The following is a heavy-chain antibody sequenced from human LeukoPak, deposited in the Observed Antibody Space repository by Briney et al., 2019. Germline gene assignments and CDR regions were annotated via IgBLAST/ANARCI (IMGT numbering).Heavy chain of an antibody. D-gene: IGHD6-6*01. V-gene: IGHV4-4*02. CDR3: ARDVGARLPGY. J-gene: IGHJ4*02. CDR1: GFTFSSYAM. CDR2: MYHSGST. Sequence: GSLRLSCAASGFTFSSYAMSWVRQAPGKGLEWIGEMYHSGSTNYNPSLKSRVTISIDKSKNQFSLKLNSVTAADTGVYYCARDVGARLPGYWGQGTLVTVSS.